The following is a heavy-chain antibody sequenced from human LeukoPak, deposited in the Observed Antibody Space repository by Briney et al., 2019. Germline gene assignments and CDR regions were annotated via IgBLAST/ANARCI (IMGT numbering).Heavy chain of an antibody. CDR2: IYPGDSGP. J-gene: IGHJ3*01. V-gene: IGHV5-51*01. CDR3: GMSGDRVPLQDDVFDV. D-gene: IGHD1-26*01. Sequence: GESLKISCKVSGYSFTSYCIGWVRQMPGKGLEWMGIIYPGDSGPTYSPSFQGQVTISVDKSISTAYLQWSSLQASNTAMYYCGMSGDRVPLQDDVFDVWGQGTMVTVST. CDR1: GYSFTSYC.